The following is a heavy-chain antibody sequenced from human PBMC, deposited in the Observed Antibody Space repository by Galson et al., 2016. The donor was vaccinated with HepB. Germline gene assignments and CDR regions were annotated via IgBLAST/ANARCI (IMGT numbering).Heavy chain of an antibody. J-gene: IGHJ6*04. D-gene: IGHD2-2*01. CDR3: VQGSTAPAV. Sequence: SLRLSCAASGFTFRNYGMTWVRQAPGKGLEVVSSSTDYADSVKGRFTISRDNSKNTLSLQMNSLTADDTAIYYCVQGSTAPAVWGKGTTVTVSS. CDR1: GFTFRNYG. CDR2: ST. V-gene: IGHV3-53*01.